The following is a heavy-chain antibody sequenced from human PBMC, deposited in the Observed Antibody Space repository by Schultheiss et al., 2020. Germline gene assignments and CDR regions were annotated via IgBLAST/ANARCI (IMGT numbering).Heavy chain of an antibody. CDR3: ARTGSNCKNGVCYDY. Sequence: SETLSLTCTVSGGSISSGPYYWTWVRQHPGKGLEWIGYIYYSGSTYYNPSLKSRVTISVDTSKNQFSLKLSSVTAADTAVYYCARTGSNCKNGVCYDYWGQGTLVTVSS. D-gene: IGHD2-8*01. CDR2: IYYSGST. CDR1: GGSISSGPYY. V-gene: IGHV4-31*03. J-gene: IGHJ4*02.